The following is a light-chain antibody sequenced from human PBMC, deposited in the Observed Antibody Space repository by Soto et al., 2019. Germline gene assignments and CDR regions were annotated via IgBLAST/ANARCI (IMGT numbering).Light chain of an antibody. J-gene: IGLJ1*01. CDR2: GNN. Sequence: QSVLTQAASGSVFPGQSSSISCTGSSSNIGAGYDVHWYQQLPGTAPKLLIYGNNNRPSGVPDRFSGSKSGSSASLAITGLQAEDEADYYCQSYDSSLSRVFGTGTKVTVL. CDR1: SSNIGAGYD. V-gene: IGLV1-40*01. CDR3: QSYDSSLSRV.